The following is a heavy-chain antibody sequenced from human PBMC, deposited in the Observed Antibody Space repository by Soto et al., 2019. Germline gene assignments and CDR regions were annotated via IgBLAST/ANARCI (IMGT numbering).Heavy chain of an antibody. J-gene: IGHJ6*02. V-gene: IGHV1-69*18. CDR2: LIPMFGTT. D-gene: IGHD3-22*01. Sequence: QVQLVQSGAEVKTPGSSVKVSCKASGGTFSSYSINWVRQAPGQGLEWMGRLIPMFGTTDYAQRLQGRVTFTADESTSTASMEVTNLTSEDTAVYYCARALVFTFTRFYDIDVWDQGTTVTVSS. CDR3: ARALVFTFTRFYDIDV. CDR1: GGTFSSYS.